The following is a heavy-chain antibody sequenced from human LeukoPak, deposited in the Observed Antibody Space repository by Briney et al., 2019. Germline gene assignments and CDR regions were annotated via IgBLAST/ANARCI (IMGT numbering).Heavy chain of an antibody. V-gene: IGHV4-59*11. CDR3: ARAGPGVQLWLLGYYYYYMDV. CDR2: IYYSGST. CDR1: GGSISSHY. J-gene: IGHJ6*03. Sequence: SETLSLTCTVSGGSISSHYWSWIRQPPGKGLEWIGDIYYSGSTNYNPSLKSRVTISVDTSKNQFSLELSSVTAADTAVYYCARAGPGVQLWLLGYYYYYMDVWGKGTTVTVSS. D-gene: IGHD5-18*01.